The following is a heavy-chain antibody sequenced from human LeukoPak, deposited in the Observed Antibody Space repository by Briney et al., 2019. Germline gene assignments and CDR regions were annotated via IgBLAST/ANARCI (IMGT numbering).Heavy chain of an antibody. Sequence: ASVKVSCKASSYTFTNYGISWVRQAPGQGLEWMGWISAYNGNTNYAQKLQGRVTMTTDTSTSTAYMELRSLRSDDTAVYYCARDSADSSGYAPKTNDAFDIWGQGTMVTVSS. V-gene: IGHV1-18*01. CDR2: ISAYNGNT. CDR3: ARDSADSSGYAPKTNDAFDI. D-gene: IGHD6-19*01. CDR1: SYTFTNYG. J-gene: IGHJ3*02.